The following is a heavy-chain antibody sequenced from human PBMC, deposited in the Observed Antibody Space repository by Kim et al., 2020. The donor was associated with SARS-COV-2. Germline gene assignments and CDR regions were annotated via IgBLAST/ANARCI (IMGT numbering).Heavy chain of an antibody. CDR2: IKSKTDGGTT. J-gene: IGHJ4*02. V-gene: IGHV3-15*01. CDR3: TTDSSYYDILTGPSYNYFDY. D-gene: IGHD3-9*01. CDR1: GFTFSNAW. Sequence: GGSLRLSCAASGFTFSNAWMSWVRQAPGKGLEWVGRIKSKTDGGTTDYAAPVKGRFTISRDDSKNTLYLQMNSLKTEDTAVYYCTTDSSYYDILTGPSYNYFDYWGQGTLVTVSS.